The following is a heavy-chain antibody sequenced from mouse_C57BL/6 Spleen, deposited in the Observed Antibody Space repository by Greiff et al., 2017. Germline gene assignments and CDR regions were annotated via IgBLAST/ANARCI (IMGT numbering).Heavy chain of an antibody. Sequence: EVKLMESGGDLVKPGGSLKLSCAASGFTFSSYGMSWVRQTPDKRLEWVANISSGGSYTYYPDSVKGRFTISRDNAKNTLYLQMSSLKSEDTAMYYCARHDAMDYWGQGTSVTVSS. CDR2: ISSGGSYT. V-gene: IGHV5-6*01. CDR1: GFTFSSYG. CDR3: ARHDAMDY. J-gene: IGHJ4*01.